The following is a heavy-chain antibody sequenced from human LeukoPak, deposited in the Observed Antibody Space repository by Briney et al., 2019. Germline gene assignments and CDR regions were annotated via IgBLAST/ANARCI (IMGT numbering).Heavy chain of an antibody. CDR1: GFTFSGSA. Sequence: GGSLRLSCVASGFTFSGSAIHWVRQASGKGLEWVGRIRSKANNYATAYAASVKGRFTISRDDSKNTAYLQMSSLKTEDTAVYYCTGDNFDSSVKFDYWGQGTLVTVSS. CDR3: TGDNFDSSVKFDY. J-gene: IGHJ4*02. V-gene: IGHV3-73*01. CDR2: IRSKANNYAT. D-gene: IGHD3-22*01.